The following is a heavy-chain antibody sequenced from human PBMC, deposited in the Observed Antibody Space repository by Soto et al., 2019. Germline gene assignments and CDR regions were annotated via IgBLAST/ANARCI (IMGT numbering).Heavy chain of an antibody. V-gene: IGHV3-74*01. CDR3: ARDGWAAAEN. Sequence: EIHLVESGGGLVQPAGSLRLSCAASGFTFSRFPMHWVRQVPGKGLVWVSHISGDGYTTKYADSVKGRFTIARDNAENTLYLQMNSLRVEDTALYYCARDGWAAAENWCQGTGVTVSS. D-gene: IGHD6-25*01. CDR1: GFTFSRFP. J-gene: IGHJ4*02. CDR2: ISGDGYTT.